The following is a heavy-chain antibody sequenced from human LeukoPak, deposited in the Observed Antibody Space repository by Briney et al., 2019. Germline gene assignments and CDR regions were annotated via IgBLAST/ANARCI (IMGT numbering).Heavy chain of an antibody. CDR3: ASDQNGSYYEVRFDS. V-gene: IGHV3-53*01. CDR2: IYSGGST. Sequence: GGSLTVYCSASGFTFSSYAMEWVRQAPGKGLKWVSVIYSGGSTYYADSVKGRFTISRDNSKNTLYLQMNSLRAEDTAVYYCASDQNGSYYEVRFDSWGQGTLVTVSS. J-gene: IGHJ4*02. D-gene: IGHD1-26*01. CDR1: GFTFSSYA.